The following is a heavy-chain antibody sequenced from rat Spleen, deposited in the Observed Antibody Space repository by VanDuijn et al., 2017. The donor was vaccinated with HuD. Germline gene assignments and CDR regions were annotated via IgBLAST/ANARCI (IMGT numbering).Heavy chain of an antibody. V-gene: IGHV5-58*01. CDR1: GFTFSSYW. CDR3: ARGAAGIYLGYFDY. CDR2: INTDGGST. Sequence: EVQLVETGGGLVQPGRSLKLSCVASGFTFSSYWMYWIRQAPGKGLEWVSSINTDGGSTYYPDSVKGRFNISRDNAENTVYLHMDSLRSEDSATYYCARGAAGIYLGYFDYWGQGVMVTVSS. J-gene: IGHJ2*01. D-gene: IGHD2-1*01.